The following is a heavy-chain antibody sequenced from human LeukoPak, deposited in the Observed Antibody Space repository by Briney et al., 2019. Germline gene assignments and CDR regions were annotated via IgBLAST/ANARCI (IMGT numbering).Heavy chain of an antibody. CDR1: GDSISLSFYY. V-gene: IGHV4-39*07. CDR2: VYYSGTT. CDR3: ARGTLYRGWSYYLDF. Sequence: SETLSLTCSVSGDSISLSFYYWGWIRQPPGKALEWIGSVYYSGTTSYNPSLKSRVTISVDMSKNHFSLRLRSVTAADTTMYYCARGTLYRGWSYYLDFWGQGSQVTVSS. D-gene: IGHD6-19*01. J-gene: IGHJ4*02.